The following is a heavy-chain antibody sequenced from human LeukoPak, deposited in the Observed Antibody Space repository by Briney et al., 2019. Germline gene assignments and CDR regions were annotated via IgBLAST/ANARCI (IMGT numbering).Heavy chain of an antibody. J-gene: IGHJ6*03. CDR1: GYTFTGYY. CDR2: INPNSGGT. Sequence: GASVKVSCKASGYTFTGYYMHWVRQAPGQGLEWMGWINPNSGGTNYAQKFRGRVTMTRDTSISTAYMELSRLRSDDTAVYYCARAHSITMIDYYYYMDVWGKGTTVTVSS. CDR3: ARAHSITMIDYYYYMDV. V-gene: IGHV1-2*02. D-gene: IGHD3-22*01.